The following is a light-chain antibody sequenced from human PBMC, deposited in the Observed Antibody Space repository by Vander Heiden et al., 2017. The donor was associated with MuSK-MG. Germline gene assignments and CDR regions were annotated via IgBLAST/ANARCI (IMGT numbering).Light chain of an antibody. J-gene: IGKJ1*01. Sequence: DIQMTQSPSTLSASVGDRVTITCRASQSISRWVAWYQQKPGKAPKLLIYRASSLETGVPSRFSGSGSGTEFTLTISSLDPDDFATYYCQQYNTFSVTFGQGTKVEIK. V-gene: IGKV1-5*03. CDR3: QQYNTFSVT. CDR1: QSISRW. CDR2: RAS.